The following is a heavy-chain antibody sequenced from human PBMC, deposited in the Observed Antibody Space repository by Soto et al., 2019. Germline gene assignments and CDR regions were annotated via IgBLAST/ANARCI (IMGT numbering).Heavy chain of an antibody. Sequence: GESLKISCKGSGYSFTSYWISWVRQMPGKGLEWMGRIDPSDSYTNYSPSFQGHVTISADKSISTAYLQWSSLKASDTAMYYCARHVVAARGWVEEPLRGQRPLVTVSS. CDR1: GYSFTSYW. V-gene: IGHV5-10-1*01. J-gene: IGHJ4*02. CDR3: ARHVVAARGWVEEPL. CDR2: IDPSDSYT. D-gene: IGHD1-1*01.